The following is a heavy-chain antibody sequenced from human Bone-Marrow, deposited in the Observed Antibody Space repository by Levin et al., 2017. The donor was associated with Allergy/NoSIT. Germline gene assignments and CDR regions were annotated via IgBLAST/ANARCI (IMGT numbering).Heavy chain of an antibody. J-gene: IGHJ5*02. Sequence: PEASVKVSCKTSGFNFNLYGIIWVRQAPGQGLEWMGWISGHNGKTDYAQKFQGRVSMTTDTSTSTAYMELRNLRSDDTAMFYCARVFYFDSSGYYDPWGQGTLVTVSS. V-gene: IGHV1-18*01. D-gene: IGHD3-22*01. CDR1: GFNFNLYG. CDR2: ISGHNGKT. CDR3: ARVFYFDSSGYYDP.